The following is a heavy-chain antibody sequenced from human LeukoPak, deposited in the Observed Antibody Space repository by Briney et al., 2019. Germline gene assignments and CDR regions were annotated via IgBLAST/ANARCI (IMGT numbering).Heavy chain of an antibody. V-gene: IGHV1-69*04. CDR2: IIPIFGIA. Sequence: ASVKVSCKASGGTFSSYAISWVRQAPGQGLEWMGRIIPIFGIANYAQKFQGRVTITADKSTSTAYMELSSLRSEDTAVYYCASRYSGYPAYYYYGMDVWGQGTTVTVSS. CDR3: ASRYSGYPAYYYYGMDV. CDR1: GGTFSSYA. D-gene: IGHD5-12*01. J-gene: IGHJ6*02.